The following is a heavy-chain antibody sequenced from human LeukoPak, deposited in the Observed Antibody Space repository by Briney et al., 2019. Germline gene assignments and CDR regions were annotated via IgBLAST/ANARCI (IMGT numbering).Heavy chain of an antibody. V-gene: IGHV4-59*01. J-gene: IGHJ3*02. CDR2: IYYSRST. CDR1: GGSISSYY. Sequence: SETLSLTCTVSGGSISSYYWSWIRQPPPKGLEGIGYIYYSRSTNYNPSLKSRVTISVDTSKNQFSLKLSSVTAADTAVYYCAREYCSGGSCYDVAFDIWGQGTMVTVSS. CDR3: AREYCSGGSCYDVAFDI. D-gene: IGHD2-15*01.